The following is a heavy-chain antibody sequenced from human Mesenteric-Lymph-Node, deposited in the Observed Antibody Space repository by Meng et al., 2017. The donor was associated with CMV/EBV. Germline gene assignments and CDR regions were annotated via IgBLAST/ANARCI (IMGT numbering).Heavy chain of an antibody. V-gene: IGHV3-23*01. D-gene: IGHD3-3*01. J-gene: IGHJ5*02. CDR1: GFTFDDYA. CDR2: ISGSGSST. CDR3: AKDEERFLEWLVESPFDA. Sequence: GESLKISCAASGFTFDDYAMHWVRQAPGKGLEWVSSISGSGSSTYYADSVKGRFTISRDNSKNTVYLQMNSLRAEDTAIYYCAKDEERFLEWLVESPFDAWGQGTLVTVSS.